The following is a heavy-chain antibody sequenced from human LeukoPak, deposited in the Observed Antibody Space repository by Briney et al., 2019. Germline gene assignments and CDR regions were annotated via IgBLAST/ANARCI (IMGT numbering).Heavy chain of an antibody. CDR2: ISGSGGST. CDR3: AKLGELRFFRAYYFDY. D-gene: IGHD3-3*01. J-gene: IGHJ4*02. V-gene: IGHV3-23*01. Sequence: PGGSLRLSCAASGFTFSSYAMSWVRQAPGKGLEWVSAISGSGGSTYYADSVKGRFTISRDNSKYTLYLQMNSLRAEDTAVYYCAKLGELRFFRAYYFDYWGQGTLVTVSP. CDR1: GFTFSSYA.